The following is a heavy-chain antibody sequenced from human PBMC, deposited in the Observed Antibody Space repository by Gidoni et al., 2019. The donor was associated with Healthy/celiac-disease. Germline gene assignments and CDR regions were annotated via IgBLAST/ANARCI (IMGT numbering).Heavy chain of an antibody. CDR3: ARLRKIGPYYYGMDV. CDR2: INPSGGST. J-gene: IGHJ6*02. CDR1: GYTFTSYY. Sequence: QVQLVQSGAEVKKPGASVKVSCKASGYTFTSYYMHWVRQAPGQGLEWMGIINPSGGSTSYAQKFQGRVTMTRDTSTSTVYMELSSLRSEDTAVYYCARLRKIGPYYYGMDVWGQGTTVTVSS. V-gene: IGHV1-46*01.